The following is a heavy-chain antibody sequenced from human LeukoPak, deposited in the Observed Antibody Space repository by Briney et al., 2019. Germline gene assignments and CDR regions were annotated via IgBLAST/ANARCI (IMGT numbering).Heavy chain of an antibody. CDR2: IYYSGST. J-gene: IGHJ4*02. CDR1: GGSISSSSYY. V-gene: IGHV4-39*07. CDR3: ARGAVRFGESTFDY. D-gene: IGHD3-10*01. Sequence: PSETLSLTCTVSGGSISSSSYYWGWIRQPPGKGLEWIGSIYYSGSTYYNPSLKSRVTISVDTSKNHFSLKLSSVTAADTAVYYCARGAVRFGESTFDYWGQGTLVTVSS.